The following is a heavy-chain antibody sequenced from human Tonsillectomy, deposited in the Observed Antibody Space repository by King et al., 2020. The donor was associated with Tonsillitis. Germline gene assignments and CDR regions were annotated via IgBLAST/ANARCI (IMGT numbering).Heavy chain of an antibody. CDR3: AKEWHIGVVTARPPFDY. CDR1: GFTFSSYG. D-gene: IGHD2-21*02. V-gene: IGHV3-30*18. J-gene: IGHJ4*02. Sequence: QVQLVESGGGVVQPGRSLRLSCAASGFTFSSYGMHWVRQAPGKGLEWVAVISYDGSNKYYADSVKGRFTISRDNSKNTLYLQMNSLRAEDTAVYYCAKEWHIGVVTARPPFDYWGQGTLVTVSS. CDR2: ISYDGSNK.